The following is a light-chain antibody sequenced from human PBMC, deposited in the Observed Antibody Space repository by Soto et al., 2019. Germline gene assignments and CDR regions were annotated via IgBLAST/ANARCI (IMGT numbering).Light chain of an antibody. J-gene: IGLJ2*01. CDR1: SSNIGSNH. V-gene: IGLV1-47*01. CDR2: RSD. Sequence: QLVLTQPPSTSGTPGQRVTISCSGSSSNIGSNHVYWYQQFPGMAPKLLMYRSDQRPTGVPDRFSGSKSGTSASLAISGLRSDDEGDYYCSARDDSLSGVVFGGGTKLTVL. CDR3: SARDDSLSGVV.